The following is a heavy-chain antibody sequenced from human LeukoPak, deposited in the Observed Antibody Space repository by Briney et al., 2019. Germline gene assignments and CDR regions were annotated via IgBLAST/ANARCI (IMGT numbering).Heavy chain of an antibody. CDR2: ISGSGGST. CDR3: AKGENPPYYYYYMDV. Sequence: PGGSLRLSCVASGFTFSSYAMSWVRQAPGKGLEWVSGISGSGGSTYYADSVKGRFTISRDSSKNTLYLQMNSLRAEDSAVYFCAKGENPPYYYYYMDVWGKGTTVTVSS. V-gene: IGHV3-23*01. D-gene: IGHD2-21*01. CDR1: GFTFSSYA. J-gene: IGHJ6*03.